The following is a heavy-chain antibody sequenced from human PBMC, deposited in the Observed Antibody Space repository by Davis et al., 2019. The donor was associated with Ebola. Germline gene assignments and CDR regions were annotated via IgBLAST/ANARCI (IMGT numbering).Heavy chain of an antibody. CDR1: GFTFTDYY. CDR2: ISGDSLYT. V-gene: IGHV3-11*06. J-gene: IGHJ4*02. Sequence: GESLKISCAASGFTFTDYYMGWIRQAPGKGLEWVSYISGDSLYTNYADSVRGRLTISRDDAKNSLYLQMNSLRREDTAVYYCAKSLGVKVWAGLDSWGQGTLVTVSA. CDR3: AKSLGVKVWAGLDS. D-gene: IGHD1-26*01.